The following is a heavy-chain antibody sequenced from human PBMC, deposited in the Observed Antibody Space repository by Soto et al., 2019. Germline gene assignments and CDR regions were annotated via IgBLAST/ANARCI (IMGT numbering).Heavy chain of an antibody. D-gene: IGHD3-16*01. V-gene: IGHV4-61*01. CDR3: ARGLTMGQLPSHFDH. Sequence: PSETLSLTCTVSGGSVSNDNCYWSWIRQPPGKGLEWIGYVHSSGITNYNPSLKRRVTISVDTSRNQFSLRLSSVTAADTAVYYFARGLTMGQLPSHFDHWGQGTLVTVSS. CDR1: GGSVSNDNCY. J-gene: IGHJ5*02. CDR2: VHSSGIT.